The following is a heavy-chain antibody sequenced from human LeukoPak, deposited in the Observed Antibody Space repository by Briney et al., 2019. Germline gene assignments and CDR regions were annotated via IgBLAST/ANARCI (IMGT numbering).Heavy chain of an antibody. Sequence: GESLKISCKGSGYSFTSYWIGWVRQMPGKGLEWMGIIYPGDSDTRYSPSFQGQVTISADKSISTAYLQWSSLKASGTAMYYCARLGSGSYYDGTYNWFDPWGQGTLVTVSS. CDR2: IYPGDSDT. CDR3: ARLGSGSYYDGTYNWFDP. J-gene: IGHJ5*02. CDR1: GYSFTSYW. D-gene: IGHD3-10*01. V-gene: IGHV5-51*01.